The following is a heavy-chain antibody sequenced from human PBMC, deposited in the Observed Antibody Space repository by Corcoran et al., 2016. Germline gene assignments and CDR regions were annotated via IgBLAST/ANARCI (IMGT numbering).Heavy chain of an antibody. V-gene: IGHV1-18*01. D-gene: IGHD3-9*01. CDR1: GYTFTSYG. Sequence: QVQLVQSGAEVKKPGASVKVSCKASGYTFTSYGISWVRQAPGQGLEWMGWISAYNGNTNYAQKLQGRVTMTTDTSTSTAYMELRRLRSADTAWEYCARDFATVAEVDWSVDYYGMDVWGQGTTVTVSS. CDR3: ARDFATVAEVDWSVDYYGMDV. J-gene: IGHJ6*02. CDR2: ISAYNGNT.